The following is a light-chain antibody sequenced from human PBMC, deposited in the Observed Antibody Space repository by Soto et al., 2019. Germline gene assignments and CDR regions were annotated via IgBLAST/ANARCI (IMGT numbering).Light chain of an antibody. V-gene: IGKV3-15*01. J-gene: IGKJ4*01. CDR2: GAS. CDR3: QQFNNWPRT. Sequence: EIVMTQSPATLSVSLGEGVTLSCRASQSIRGDLAWYQQKPGQTPRLLIYGASTRATGVPARFSGSGSGTEFTLTISSLQSEDSAVYYCQQFNNWPRTFGGGTKVDIK. CDR1: QSIRGD.